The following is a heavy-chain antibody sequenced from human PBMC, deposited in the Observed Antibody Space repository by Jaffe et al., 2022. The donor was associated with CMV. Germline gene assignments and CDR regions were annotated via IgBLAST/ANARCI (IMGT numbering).Heavy chain of an antibody. CDR1: GITFNNYA. CDR2: ISGGGGST. V-gene: IGHV3-23*04. D-gene: IGHD1-7*01. Sequence: EVQLVESGGDSVQPGGSLRLSCVVSGITFNNYAMSWVRQAPGKGLEWVSGISGGGGSTFYADSVKGRFIISRDNSKNTLYLHMHSLRAEDTAVYYCAKGTGATSIRYYYYYMDVWGRGTTVTVSS. CDR3: AKGTGATSIRYYYYYMDV. J-gene: IGHJ6*03.